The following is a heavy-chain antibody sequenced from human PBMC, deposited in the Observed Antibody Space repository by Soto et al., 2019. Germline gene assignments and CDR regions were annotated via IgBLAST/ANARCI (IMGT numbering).Heavy chain of an antibody. D-gene: IGHD3-10*01. CDR1: DGPISIYS. J-gene: IGHJ4*02. CDR2: IYYSGST. Sequence: SETLSLTCTFSDGPISIYSLSWIRHPPGKGLEWIGYIYYSGSTNYNPSLKSRVTISVDTSKHQFSLKLSSVTAADTAVYYCARKGPYYGSGSYWPYYFDYWGQGTLVTVSS. V-gene: IGHV4-59*01. CDR3: ARKGPYYGSGSYWPYYFDY.